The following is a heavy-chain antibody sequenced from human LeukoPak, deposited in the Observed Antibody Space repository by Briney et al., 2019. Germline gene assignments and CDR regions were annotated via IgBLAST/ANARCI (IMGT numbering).Heavy chain of an antibody. Sequence: ASVKVTCKASGYTFTSYAMNWVRQAPGQGLEWMGWINTNTGNPTYAQGFTGRFVFSLDTSVSTAYLQISSLKAEDTAVYYCARDGAYYDSSGFDYWGQGTLVTVSS. J-gene: IGHJ4*02. D-gene: IGHD3-22*01. CDR1: GYTFTSYA. CDR3: ARDGAYYDSSGFDY. CDR2: INTNTGNP. V-gene: IGHV7-4-1*02.